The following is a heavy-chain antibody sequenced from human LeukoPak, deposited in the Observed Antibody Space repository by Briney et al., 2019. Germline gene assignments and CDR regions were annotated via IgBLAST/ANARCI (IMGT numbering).Heavy chain of an antibody. CDR3: ARVAGDSSGIEY. Sequence: SETLSLTCTVSGGSISSHYWSWIRQPPGKGLEWIGYIYYSGSTNYNPSLKSRVTISVDTSKNQFSLKLSSVTAADTAVYYCARVAGDSSGIEYWGQGTLVTVSS. D-gene: IGHD3-22*01. CDR1: GGSISSHY. V-gene: IGHV4-59*11. J-gene: IGHJ4*02. CDR2: IYYSGST.